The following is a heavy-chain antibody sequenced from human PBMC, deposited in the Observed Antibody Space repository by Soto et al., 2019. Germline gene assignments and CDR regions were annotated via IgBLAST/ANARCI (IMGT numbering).Heavy chain of an antibody. D-gene: IGHD6-19*01. Sequence: QVQLVESGGGVVQPGRSLRLSCAASGFTFSSYVMHWVRQAPGKGLEWVAVIWYDGSNKYYADSVKGRFTISRDNSKNTLYLQMNSLRAEDTAVYYCARAVAGTLDYWGQGTLVTVSS. CDR1: GFTFSSYV. CDR3: ARAVAGTLDY. V-gene: IGHV3-33*01. J-gene: IGHJ4*02. CDR2: IWYDGSNK.